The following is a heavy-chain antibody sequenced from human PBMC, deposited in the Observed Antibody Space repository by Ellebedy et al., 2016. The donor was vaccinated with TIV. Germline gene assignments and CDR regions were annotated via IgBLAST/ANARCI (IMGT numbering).Heavy chain of an antibody. CDR1: GFSFSSYA. J-gene: IGHJ6*03. Sequence: GESLKISCEASGFSFSSYAMSWVRQAPGKGLARVSSLSDSGNTIYYADSVEGRFTISRDNDKSSLFLQMNRLRAEDTAVYYCARVRQDYDYYYYYYMDVWGKGTTVTVSS. CDR3: ARVRQDYDYYYYYYMDV. CDR2: LSDSGNTI. D-gene: IGHD4-17*01. V-gene: IGHV3-48*04.